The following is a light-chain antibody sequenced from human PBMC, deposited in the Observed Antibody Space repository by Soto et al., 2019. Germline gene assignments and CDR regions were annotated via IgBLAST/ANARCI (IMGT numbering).Light chain of an antibody. CDR3: QQYNNWPLT. Sequence: EIVMTQSPVTLSVSPGERATLSCRASQSVSDNLAWYQQKPGQAPRLLFYGASTRATDIPVRFSGSGSGTEFTLTISSLQSEDFAVYYCQQYNNWPLTFG. J-gene: IGKJ4*01. CDR2: GAS. CDR1: QSVSDN. V-gene: IGKV3D-15*01.